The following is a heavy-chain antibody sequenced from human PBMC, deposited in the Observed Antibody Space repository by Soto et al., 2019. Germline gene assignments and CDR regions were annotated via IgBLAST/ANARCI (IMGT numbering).Heavy chain of an antibody. Sequence: QAQLVESGGGVVQPGRSLRLSCTASGFSFSSYAMHWVRQAPGKGLDWVAAISYDGSEKYYADSVKGRFTISRDNSKNPLDLEMNSLRIEDTALYFCARGARIGTDWDFDLLGRGTLVTVSS. CDR2: ISYDGSEK. D-gene: IGHD1-26*01. CDR1: GFSFSSYA. J-gene: IGHJ2*01. V-gene: IGHV3-30-3*01. CDR3: ARGARIGTDWDFDL.